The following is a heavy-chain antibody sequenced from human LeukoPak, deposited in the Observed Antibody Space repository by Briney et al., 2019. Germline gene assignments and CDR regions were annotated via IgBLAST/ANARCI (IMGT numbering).Heavy chain of an antibody. Sequence: SGGSLRLSWAASGFTFSSYWMSWVRQAPGKGLEWVANIKQDGSEKYYVDSVKGRFTISRDNAKNSLYLQMNSLRAEDTAVYYCARDSPHSRPKLFDYWGQGTLVTVSS. J-gene: IGHJ4*02. CDR1: GFTFSSYW. CDR3: ARDSPHSRPKLFDY. CDR2: IKQDGSEK. V-gene: IGHV3-7*01.